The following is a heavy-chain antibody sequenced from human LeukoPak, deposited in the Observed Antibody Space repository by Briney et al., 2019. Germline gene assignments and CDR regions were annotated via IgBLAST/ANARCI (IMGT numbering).Heavy chain of an antibody. CDR2: ISGSGGST. V-gene: IGHV3-23*01. D-gene: IGHD2-21*01. CDR3: AKDHESDGYPCLDH. J-gene: IGHJ4*02. CDR1: GFTFSSYA. Sequence: PGGSLRLSCAASGFTFSSYAMSWVRQAPGKGLEWVSAISGSGGSTYYADSVRGRFTISRDNSRNTLDLQMSSLRAEDTAIYYCAKDHESDGYPCLDHWGQGTLVTVSS.